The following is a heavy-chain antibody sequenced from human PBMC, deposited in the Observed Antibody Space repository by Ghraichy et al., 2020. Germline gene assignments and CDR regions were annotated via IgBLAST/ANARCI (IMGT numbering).Heavy chain of an antibody. Sequence: GSLRLSCTVSGGSISSYYWSWIRQPPGKGLEWIGYIYYSGSTNYNPSLKSRVTISVDTSKNQFSLKLSSVTAADTAVYYCARDPPGNIWGQGTMVTVSS. V-gene: IGHV4-59*01. CDR1: GGSISSYY. D-gene: IGHD1-1*01. CDR2: IYYSGST. J-gene: IGHJ3*02. CDR3: ARDPPGNI.